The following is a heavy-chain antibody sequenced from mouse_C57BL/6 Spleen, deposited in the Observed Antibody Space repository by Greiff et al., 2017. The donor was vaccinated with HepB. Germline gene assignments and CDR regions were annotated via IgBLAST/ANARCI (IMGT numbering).Heavy chain of an antibody. CDR3: ARGDYGCSAWFAY. Sequence: VKQSHGKSLEWIGDINPNNGGTSYNQKFKGKATLTVDKSSSTAYMELRSLTSEDSAVYYCARGDYGCSAWFAYWGQGTLVTVSA. J-gene: IGHJ3*01. V-gene: IGHV1-26*01. CDR2: INPNNGGT. D-gene: IGHD1-1*01.